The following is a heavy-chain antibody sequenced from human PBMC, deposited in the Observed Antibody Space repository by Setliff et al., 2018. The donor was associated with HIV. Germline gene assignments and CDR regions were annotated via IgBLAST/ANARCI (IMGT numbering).Heavy chain of an antibody. CDR1: GDSISSSSYY. V-gene: IGHV4-39*01. J-gene: IGHJ4*02. CDR3: ARSPGVATITIFDY. Sequence: PSETLSLTCTVSGDSISSSSYYWGWIRQPPGKGLEWIGSMFCSGSTYYNPSLKSRVTISVDTSKNQVSLKLSSVTAADTAGYYCARSPGVATITIFDYWGQGTLVTVSS. D-gene: IGHD5-12*01. CDR2: MFCSGST.